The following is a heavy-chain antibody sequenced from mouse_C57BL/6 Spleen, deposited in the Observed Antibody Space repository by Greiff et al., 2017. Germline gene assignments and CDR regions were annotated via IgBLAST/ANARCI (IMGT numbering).Heavy chain of an antibody. Sequence: QVQLQQSGAELVKPGASVKISCKASGYAFSSYWMYWVKQRPGKGLEWIGQIYPGDGDTNYNGEFKGKATLTADKSSSTAYLQISSLTSEDSAVYFCASYYGSSPAWFAYWGQGTLVTVSA. J-gene: IGHJ3*01. CDR1: GYAFSSYW. CDR2: IYPGDGDT. D-gene: IGHD1-1*01. CDR3: ASYYGSSPAWFAY. V-gene: IGHV1-80*01.